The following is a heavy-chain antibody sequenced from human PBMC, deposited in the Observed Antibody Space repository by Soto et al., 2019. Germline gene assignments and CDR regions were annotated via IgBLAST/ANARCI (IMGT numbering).Heavy chain of an antibody. Sequence: GGSLRLSCAASGFTFSSYAISWVRQAPGKGLEWVSAISGSGGSTYYADSVKGRFTISRDNSKNTLYLQMNSLRAEDTAVYYCAKDYTGYCSSTSCSHLAFDIWGQGTMVTVSS. D-gene: IGHD2-2*01. CDR2: ISGSGGST. J-gene: IGHJ3*02. CDR3: AKDYTGYCSSTSCSHLAFDI. V-gene: IGHV3-23*01. CDR1: GFTFSSYA.